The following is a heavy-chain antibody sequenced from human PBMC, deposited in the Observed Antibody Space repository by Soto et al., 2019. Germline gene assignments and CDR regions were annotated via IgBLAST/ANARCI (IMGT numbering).Heavy chain of an antibody. V-gene: IGHV4-30-4*01. Sequence: PSEALSRTCTVSGGSISSGDYYWSWIRQPPGKGLEWIGYIYYSGSTYYNPSLKSRVTISVDTSKNQFSLKLSSVTAADTAVYYCARDGVWFGDGVAYYYGMDVWGQGTTVTVSS. CDR1: GGSISSGDYY. J-gene: IGHJ6*02. CDR3: ARDGVWFGDGVAYYYGMDV. CDR2: IYYSGST. D-gene: IGHD3-10*01.